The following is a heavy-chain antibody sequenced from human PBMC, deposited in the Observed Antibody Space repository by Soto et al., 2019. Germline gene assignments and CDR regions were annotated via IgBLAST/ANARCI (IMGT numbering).Heavy chain of an antibody. CDR2: INAGNGNT. Sequence: GSVKVSCKASGYTFITVAMPWVRQAPGQRHEWRGWINAGNGNTQYSQHFQGRVAITRDTFASTAYMALRSLRSEDTPVYHCVRAGARITVSGVVYYFDSWGQGTLVTVS. J-gene: IGHJ4*02. CDR1: GYTFITVA. CDR3: VRAGARITVSGVVYYFDS. V-gene: IGHV1-3*01. D-gene: IGHD3-3*01.